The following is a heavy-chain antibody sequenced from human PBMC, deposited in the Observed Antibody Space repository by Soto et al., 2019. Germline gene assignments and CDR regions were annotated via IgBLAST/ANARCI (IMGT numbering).Heavy chain of an antibody. J-gene: IGHJ4*02. CDR1: GFTFSSFW. V-gene: IGHV3-7*01. CDR2: IKQDGSEK. Sequence: GGSLRLSCAASGFTFSSFWMTWVRQAPGKGLEWVANIKQDGSEKYYVDSVKGRFTISRDNARNSLFLEMKSLRSEDTAVYSCVRDRSGSYLEGFDYWGQGTLVTVSS. CDR3: VRDRSGSYLEGFDY. D-gene: IGHD1-26*01.